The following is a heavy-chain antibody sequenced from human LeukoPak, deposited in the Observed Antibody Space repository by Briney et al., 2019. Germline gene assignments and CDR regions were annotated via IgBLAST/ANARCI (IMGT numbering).Heavy chain of an antibody. V-gene: IGHV3-43D*03. CDR1: GFTFDDYA. CDR3: ARDSQDCSASTCYFDY. J-gene: IGHJ4*02. Sequence: GGSLRLSCAASGFTFDDYAMHWVRQSPGKGLQWVSFISWDSRSVYYADSVKGRFAISRDNNKKSVFLQMSSLTAEDTAFYYCARDSQDCSASTCYFDYWGQGTLVTVSA. D-gene: IGHD2-15*01. CDR2: ISWDSRSV.